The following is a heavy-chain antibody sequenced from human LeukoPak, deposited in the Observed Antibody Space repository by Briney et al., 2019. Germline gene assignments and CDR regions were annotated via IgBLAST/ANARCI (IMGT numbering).Heavy chain of an antibody. CDR1: GGSISSYY. CDR3: ARRGSSGRAFDI. D-gene: IGHD6-19*01. Sequence: SETLSLTCTVSGGSISSYYWSWIRQPPGKGLEWIGYIYYSGSTNYNPSLKSRVTISVDTSKNQFSLKLSSVTAADTAVYYCARRGSSGRAFDIWGQGTMVTVSS. CDR2: IYYSGST. V-gene: IGHV4-59*08. J-gene: IGHJ3*02.